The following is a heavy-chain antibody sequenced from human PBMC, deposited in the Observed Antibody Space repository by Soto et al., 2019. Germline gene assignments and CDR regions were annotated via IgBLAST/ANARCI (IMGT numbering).Heavy chain of an antibody. V-gene: IGHV1-46*01. CDR1: GYTFTSYY. CDR2: INPSGGST. J-gene: IGHJ4*02. D-gene: IGHD6-13*01. Sequence: QVQLVQSGAEVKKPGASVKVSCKASGYTFTSYYMHWVRQAPGQGLEWMGIINPSGGSTSYAQKFQGTVTMTRDTSTSTLYMELSSLRSEDSAVYYCARDLYSSSWYRNGFDYWGQGTLVPVSS. CDR3: ARDLYSSSWYRNGFDY.